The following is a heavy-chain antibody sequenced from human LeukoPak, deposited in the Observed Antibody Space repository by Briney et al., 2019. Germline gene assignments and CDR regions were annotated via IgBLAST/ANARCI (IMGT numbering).Heavy chain of an antibody. D-gene: IGHD6-13*01. V-gene: IGHV4-34*01. CDR2: ISHSAFT. CDR1: DGSLSGYY. J-gene: IGHJ3*02. CDR3: AREGSSSSWYDAFDI. Sequence: SETLSLTCAVYDGSLSGYYWSWIPQPPGKELEWIGDISHSAFTNYNPSLKSRVTISVDTSKNQFSLKLSSVTAADTAVYYCAREGSSSSWYDAFDIWGQGTMVTVSS.